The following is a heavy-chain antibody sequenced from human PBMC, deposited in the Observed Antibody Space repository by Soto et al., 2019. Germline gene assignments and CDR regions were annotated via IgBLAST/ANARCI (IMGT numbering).Heavy chain of an antibody. Sequence: QVQLVESGGGVVQPGRSLRLSCAASGFSFSRYGMHWVRQAPGKGLEWVAVIWYDGSMKYYADSLKGRFTISRDNSKNPLYLQLSSLRAEATAVYYCARDHYTWGDYFQQWGQGTLVTVSS. CDR1: GFSFSRYG. CDR2: IWYDGSMK. J-gene: IGHJ1*01. CDR3: ARDHYTWGDYFQQ. V-gene: IGHV3-33*01. D-gene: IGHD7-27*01.